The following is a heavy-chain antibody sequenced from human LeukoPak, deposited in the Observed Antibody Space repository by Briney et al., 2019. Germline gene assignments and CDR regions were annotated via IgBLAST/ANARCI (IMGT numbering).Heavy chain of an antibody. CDR1: GYTFTSYY. CDR2: INPSGGST. V-gene: IGHV1-46*01. CDR3: ARDHPNYYGSGSPYLDY. J-gene: IGHJ4*02. D-gene: IGHD3-10*01. Sequence: GASVKVSCKASGYTFTSYYMHWVRQAPGQGLEWMGIINPSGGSTSYAQKFQGRVTMTSDTSTSTVYMELSSLRSEDTAVYYCARDHPNYYGSGSPYLDYWGQGTLVTVSS.